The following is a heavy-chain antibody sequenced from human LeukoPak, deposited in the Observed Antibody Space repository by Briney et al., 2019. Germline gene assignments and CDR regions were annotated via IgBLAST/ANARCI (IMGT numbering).Heavy chain of an antibody. J-gene: IGHJ4*02. D-gene: IGHD4-23*01. CDR3: AHSCGGGNSAYFDY. CDR1: GFSLSTSGVG. CDR2: IYWDDDK. V-gene: IGHV2-5*02. Sequence: SGPTLVKPTQTLTLTCTFSGFSLSTSGVGVGWIRQPPGKALEWLALIYWDDDKRYSPSLKSRLTITKDTSKNQMVLTMTNMDPVDTATYYCAHSCGGGNSAYFDYWGQGTLVTVSS.